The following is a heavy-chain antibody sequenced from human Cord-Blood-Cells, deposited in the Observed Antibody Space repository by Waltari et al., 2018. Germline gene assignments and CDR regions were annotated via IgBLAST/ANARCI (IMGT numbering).Heavy chain of an antibody. CDR3: ARVRFRQWLAWYFDL. Sequence: QVQLVQSGAEVKKPGASVKVPCKASGYTFTSYGISWVRQAPGQGLEWMGWISAYNGNTNYAQKLQGRVTMTTDTSTSTAYMELRSLRSDDTAVYYCARVRFRQWLAWYFDLWGRGTLVTVSS. D-gene: IGHD6-19*01. CDR1: GYTFTSYG. V-gene: IGHV1-18*04. J-gene: IGHJ2*01. CDR2: ISAYNGNT.